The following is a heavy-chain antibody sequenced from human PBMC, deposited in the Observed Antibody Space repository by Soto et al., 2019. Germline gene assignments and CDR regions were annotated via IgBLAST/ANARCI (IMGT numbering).Heavy chain of an antibody. CDR1: GGSISSDY. CDR2: IYYSWSA. CDR3: ARGRYSGYSWRGYYYYYGMDV. Sequence: SETLSLTCTVSGGSISSDYWCWIWQPPGKGLERIGYIYYSWSANYNHSLTRQVTISVYMSKNQFPLKLSFVTATDTAASFYARGRYSGYSWRGYYYYYGMDVWGQGTTVNVSS. V-gene: IGHV4-59*01. D-gene: IGHD5-12*01. J-gene: IGHJ6*02.